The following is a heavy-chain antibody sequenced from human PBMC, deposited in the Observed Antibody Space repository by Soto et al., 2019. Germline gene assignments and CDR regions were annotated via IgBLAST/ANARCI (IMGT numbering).Heavy chain of an antibody. CDR1: GGSFSGYY. J-gene: IGHJ4*02. Sequence: QVQLQQWGAGLLKPSETLSLTCAVYGGSFSGYYWSWIRQPPGKGLEWIGEINHSGSTNYNPSLKSRVTISVDTSKNQFSLKLSSVTAADTAVNYCARVAKSELRGVIGYWGQGTLVTVSS. V-gene: IGHV4-34*01. CDR3: ARVAKSELRGVIGY. D-gene: IGHD3-10*01. CDR2: INHSGST.